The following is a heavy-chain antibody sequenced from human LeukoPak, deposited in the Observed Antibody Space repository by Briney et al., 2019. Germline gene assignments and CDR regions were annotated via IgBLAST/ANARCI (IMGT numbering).Heavy chain of an antibody. CDR2: TYYSGST. V-gene: IGHV4-39*07. CDR1: GGSISSSSYY. J-gene: IGHJ4*02. Sequence: PSETLSLTCTVSGGSISSSSYYWGWIRQPPGKGLEWIGSTYYSGSTYYNPSLKSRVTISVDTSKNQFSLKLSSVTAADTAVYYCARSGLAAVYWGQGTLVTVSS. D-gene: IGHD6-13*01. CDR3: ARSGLAAVY.